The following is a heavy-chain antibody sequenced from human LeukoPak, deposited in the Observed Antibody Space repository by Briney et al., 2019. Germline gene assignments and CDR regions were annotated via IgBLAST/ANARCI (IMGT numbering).Heavy chain of an antibody. CDR3: ARDDCSSISCYHNWFDP. J-gene: IGHJ5*02. V-gene: IGHV3-7*01. D-gene: IGHD2-2*01. Sequence: GGSLRLSCAASRFTFSSYWMSWVRQAPGKGLEWVANINQDGSEKYYVDSVKGRFTISRDNAKNSLYLQMNSLRAEDTAVYYCARDDCSSISCYHNWFDPWGQGTLVTVSS. CDR2: INQDGSEK. CDR1: RFTFSSYW.